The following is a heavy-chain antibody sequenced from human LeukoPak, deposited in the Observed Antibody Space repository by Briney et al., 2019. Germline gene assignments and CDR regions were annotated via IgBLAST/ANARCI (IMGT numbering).Heavy chain of an antibody. D-gene: IGHD3-3*01. CDR1: GFTFSSYA. CDR2: ITASGGST. J-gene: IGHJ4*02. V-gene: IGHV3-23*01. Sequence: GGSLRLSCAASGFTFSSYAMSWVRQTPGKGLEWVSGITASGGSTYHADSVKGRFTISRDNSINTLNLQMNNLRAEDTAIYYCAKGLGFWSGYYTPFDYWGQGSSATVSS. CDR3: AKGLGFWSGYYTPFDY.